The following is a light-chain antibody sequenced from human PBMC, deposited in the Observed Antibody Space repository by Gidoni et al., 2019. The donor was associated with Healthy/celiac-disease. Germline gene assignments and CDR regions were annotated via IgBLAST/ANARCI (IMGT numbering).Light chain of an antibody. CDR2: WAS. CDR3: QQYYSTPYT. V-gene: IGKV4-1*01. CDR1: QSVLYSSNNKNY. Sequence: DIVMTQSQASLAVSLGERATNNCKSSQSVLYSSNNKNYLAWYQQKPGQPPKLLIYWASTRESGVPDRFSGSGSGTDFTLTISSLQAEDVAVYYCQQYYSTPYTFGQGTKLEIK. J-gene: IGKJ2*01.